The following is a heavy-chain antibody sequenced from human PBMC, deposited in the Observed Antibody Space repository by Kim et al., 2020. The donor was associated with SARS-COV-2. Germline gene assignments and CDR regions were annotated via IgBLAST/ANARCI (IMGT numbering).Heavy chain of an antibody. CDR2: INHSGST. J-gene: IGHJ6*03. CDR3: ASLTLAAAGPHYYMDV. D-gene: IGHD6-13*01. V-gene: IGHV4-34*01. Sequence: SETLSLTCAVYGGSFSGYYWSWIRQPPGKGLEWIGEINHSGSTNYNPSLKSRVTISVDTSKNQFSLKLSSVTAADTAVYYCASLTLAAAGPHYYMDVWGKGTTVTVSS. CDR1: GGSFSGYY.